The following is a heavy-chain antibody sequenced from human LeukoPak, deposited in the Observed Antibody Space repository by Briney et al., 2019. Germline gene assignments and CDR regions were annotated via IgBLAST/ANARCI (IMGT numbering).Heavy chain of an antibody. V-gene: IGHV3-23*01. D-gene: IGHD4-23*01. CDR1: GFTFNNYG. CDR3: AIDLSEYSESNSLDF. Sequence: GGSLRLSCAASGFTFNNYGMTWFRQAPGKGLEWVSTINNRGENTHYADSVKGRFTISRDNSKSALYLQLNSLRAEDTALYYCAIDLSEYSESNSLDFWGQGTLVTVSS. J-gene: IGHJ4*02. CDR2: INNRGENT.